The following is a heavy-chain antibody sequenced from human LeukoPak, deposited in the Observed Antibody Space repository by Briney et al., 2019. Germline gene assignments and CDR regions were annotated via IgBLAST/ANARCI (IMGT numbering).Heavy chain of an antibody. Sequence: SETLSLTCSVSGGSISSDDYCWNWIRQHPGKGLEWIGYIYYSGSTYYNPSLKSRVALSVDTSKNQFSLKLSSLTAADTAVYYCAKSREEIRGLDAFDIWGQGTTVTVSS. J-gene: IGHJ3*02. CDR3: AKSREEIRGLDAFDI. V-gene: IGHV4-31*03. CDR1: GGSISSDDYC. D-gene: IGHD5-24*01. CDR2: IYYSGST.